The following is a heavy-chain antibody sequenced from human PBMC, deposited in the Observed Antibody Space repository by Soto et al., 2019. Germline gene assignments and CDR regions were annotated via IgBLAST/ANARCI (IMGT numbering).Heavy chain of an antibody. CDR2: ISYDGSNK. V-gene: IGHV3-30-3*01. CDR1: GFTFSSYA. Sequence: WGSLRLSCAASGFTFSSYAMHWVRQAPGKGLEWVAVISYDGSNKYYADSVKGRFTISRDNSKNTLYLQMNSLRAEDTAVYYCARSSPMRSGYYIEAEVYGMDVWGQGTTVTVSS. D-gene: IGHD3-3*01. CDR3: ARSSPMRSGYYIEAEVYGMDV. J-gene: IGHJ6*02.